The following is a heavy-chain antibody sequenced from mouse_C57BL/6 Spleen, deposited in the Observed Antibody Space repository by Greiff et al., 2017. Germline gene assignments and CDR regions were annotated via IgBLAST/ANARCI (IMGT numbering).Heavy chain of an antibody. CDR3: AREGYGNYSY. CDR1: GYTFTDYY. V-gene: IGHV1-26*01. CDR2: INPNNGGT. D-gene: IGHD2-1*01. Sequence: EVKLQQSGPELVKPGASVKISCKASGYTFTDYYMNWVKQSHGKSLEWIGDINPNNGGTSYNQKFKGKATLTVDKSSSTAYMELRSLTSEDSAVYYCAREGYGNYSYWGQGTTLTVSS. J-gene: IGHJ2*01.